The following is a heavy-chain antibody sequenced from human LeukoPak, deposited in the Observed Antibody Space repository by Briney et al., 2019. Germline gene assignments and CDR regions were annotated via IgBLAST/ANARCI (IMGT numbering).Heavy chain of an antibody. J-gene: IGHJ4*02. Sequence: GGSLRLSCAASGFTFSSYWMSWVRQTPQKGLECVANIKEDGSEKYYVDSVKGRFTISRENTKNSLYLQMNSLRADDTAVYYCARDHLGYSFDYWGQGTLVTVSS. CDR2: IKEDGSEK. V-gene: IGHV3-7*04. CDR1: GFTFSSYW. CDR3: ARDHLGYSFDY.